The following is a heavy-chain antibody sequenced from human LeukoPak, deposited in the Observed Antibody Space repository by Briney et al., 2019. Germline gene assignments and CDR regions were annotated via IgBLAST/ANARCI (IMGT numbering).Heavy chain of an antibody. J-gene: IGHJ3*02. CDR1: GGSISSSSYY. Sequence: SETLSLTCTVSGGSISSSSYYWGWIRQPPGKGLEWIGSIYYSGSTYYNPSLKSRVTISVDTSKNQFSLKLSSVTAADTAVYYCASHYGSGSYYRDIWGQGTMVTVSS. CDR3: ASHYGSGSYYRDI. V-gene: IGHV4-39*07. CDR2: IYYSGST. D-gene: IGHD3-10*01.